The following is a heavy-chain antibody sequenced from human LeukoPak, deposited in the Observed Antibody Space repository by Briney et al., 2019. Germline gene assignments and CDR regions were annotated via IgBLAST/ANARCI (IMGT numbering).Heavy chain of an antibody. D-gene: IGHD3-10*01. CDR3: ARTTMVRGVIEGFDYMDV. Sequence: GGSLRLSCAASGFTFGDYWIHWIRQAPGKGLVWVSRINSDGSTTNYADSVKGRFTISRDNAQNMLYLQMNSLRAEDTAVYYCARTTMVRGVIEGFDYMDVWGKGTTVTISS. CDR1: GFTFGDYW. J-gene: IGHJ6*03. CDR2: INSDGSTT. V-gene: IGHV3-74*01.